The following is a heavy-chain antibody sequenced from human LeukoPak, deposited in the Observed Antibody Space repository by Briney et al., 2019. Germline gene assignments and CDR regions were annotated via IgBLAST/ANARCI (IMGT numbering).Heavy chain of an antibody. CDR1: GFSISRDYY. CDR2: TYYSGTL. V-gene: IGHV4-38-2*02. J-gene: IGHJ5*02. Sequence: ESLPLTRIVSGFSISRDYYWDWIRQTPGKGLEWTGRTYYSGTLYYTPSLTSRVTISIETSKNQFSLNLSSVTAADTAVYYCARDGYYYDSSGHRWFDPWGQGTLGTVSS. CDR3: ARDGYYYDSSGHRWFDP. D-gene: IGHD3-22*01.